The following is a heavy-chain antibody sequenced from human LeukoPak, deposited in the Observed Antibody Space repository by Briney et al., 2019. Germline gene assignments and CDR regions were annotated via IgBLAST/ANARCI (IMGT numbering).Heavy chain of an antibody. Sequence: GGSLRLSCAASGFTFSSYSMNWVRQAPGKGLEWVSYISSSSSTIYYADSVKGRFTISRDNAKNSLYLQMNSLRAEDTAVYYCASGYFDWLPYFDYWGQGTLVTVSS. CDR2: ISSSSSTI. CDR3: ASGYFDWLPYFDY. J-gene: IGHJ4*02. V-gene: IGHV3-48*04. CDR1: GFTFSSYS. D-gene: IGHD3-9*01.